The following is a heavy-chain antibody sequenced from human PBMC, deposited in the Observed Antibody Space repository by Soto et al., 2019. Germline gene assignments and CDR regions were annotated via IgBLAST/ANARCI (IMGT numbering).Heavy chain of an antibody. CDR2: ISAYNGNT. CDR1: GYTFTSYG. J-gene: IGHJ6*02. CDR3: ARGSNSLYYYYYGMDV. Sequence: GASVKVSCKASGYTFTSYGISWVRQAPGQGLEWMGWISAYNGNTNYAQKLQGRVTMTTDTSTSTAYMELRSLRSDDTAVYYCARGSNSLYYYYYGMDVCCQGTTVTVPS. D-gene: IGHD1-26*01. V-gene: IGHV1-18*01.